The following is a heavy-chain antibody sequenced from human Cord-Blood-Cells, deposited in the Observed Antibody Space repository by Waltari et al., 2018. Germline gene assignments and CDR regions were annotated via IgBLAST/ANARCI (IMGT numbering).Heavy chain of an antibody. CDR1: GFTFSSSA. CDR2: ISYDGSNK. Sequence: QVQLVESGGGVVQPGRSLRLSCAASGFTFSSSAMPCVRQAPGKGLEWVAVISYDGSNKYYADSVKGRFTISRDNSKNTLYLQMNSLRAEDTAVYYCARVLLTDDAFDIWGQGTMVTVSS. J-gene: IGHJ3*02. CDR3: ARVLLTDDAFDI. D-gene: IGHD7-27*01. V-gene: IGHV3-30-3*01.